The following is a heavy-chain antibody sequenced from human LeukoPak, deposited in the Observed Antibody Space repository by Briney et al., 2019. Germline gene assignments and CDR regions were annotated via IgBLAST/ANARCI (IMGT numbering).Heavy chain of an antibody. CDR2: ISSSSNTI. V-gene: IGHV3-48*04. D-gene: IGHD2/OR15-2a*01. J-gene: IGHJ6*03. Sequence: SGGSLRLSCAASGFTFSSCSMNWVRQAPGKGLEWVSYISSSSNTIYYADSVKGRFTISRDNAKNSLYLQVDSLRAEDTAVYYCARVGTTGYYYYYMDVWGKGTTVTVSS. CDR3: ARVGTTGYYYYYMDV. CDR1: GFTFSSCS.